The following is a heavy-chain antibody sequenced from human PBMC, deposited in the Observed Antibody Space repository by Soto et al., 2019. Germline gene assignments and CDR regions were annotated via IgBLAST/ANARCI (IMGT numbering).Heavy chain of an antibody. Sequence: QVQLVQSGAEVKKPGASVEVSGKASGYTFTTYYIHWVRHAPGQGLEWMGVINPGGVSTKYAQKFQDRVTMTSDTSTSTVYMDLSSLRSEDTAAYFCARGGNGDNVGYWYFDLWGRGTLVTVSP. CDR1: GYTFTTYY. CDR3: ARGGNGDNVGYWYFDL. J-gene: IGHJ2*01. CDR2: INPGGVST. D-gene: IGHD4-17*01. V-gene: IGHV1-46*01.